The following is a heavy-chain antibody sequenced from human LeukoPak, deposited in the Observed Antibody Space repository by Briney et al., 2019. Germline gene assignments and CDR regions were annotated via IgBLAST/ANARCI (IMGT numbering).Heavy chain of an antibody. J-gene: IGHJ4*02. CDR3: AKDLRNIQLWLFLDY. CDR2: IKQDGSEK. Sequence: GGSLRLSCAASGFTFSSYWMSWVRQAPGKGLEWVANIKQDGSEKYYVDSVKGRFTISRDNAKNTLYLQMNSLRAEDTAVYYCAKDLRNIQLWLFLDYWGQGTLVTVSS. CDR1: GFTFSSYW. V-gene: IGHV3-7*01. D-gene: IGHD5-18*01.